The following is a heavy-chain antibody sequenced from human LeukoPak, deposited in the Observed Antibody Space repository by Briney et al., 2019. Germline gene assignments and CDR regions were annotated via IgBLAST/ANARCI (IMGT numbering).Heavy chain of an antibody. D-gene: IGHD2-15*01. CDR2: IIPILGIA. J-gene: IGHJ4*02. CDR3: ARSPFAYCSGGSCYSVDY. V-gene: IGHV1-69*04. Sequence: SVKVSCKASGGTFSSYAISWVRQAPGQGLEWMGRIIPILGIANYAQKFQGRVTITADKSTSTAYMELSSLRSEDTAVYYCARSPFAYCSGGSCYSVDYWGQGTLVTVSS. CDR1: GGTFSSYA.